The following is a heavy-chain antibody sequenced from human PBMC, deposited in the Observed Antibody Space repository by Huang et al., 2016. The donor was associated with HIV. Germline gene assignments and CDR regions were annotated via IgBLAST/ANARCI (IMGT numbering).Heavy chain of an antibody. D-gene: IGHD2-21*02. V-gene: IGHV5-51*03. CDR2: IYPADSDT. J-gene: IGHJ4*02. CDR3: ARSEVLVTAVPFDH. CDR1: GYSFTNYW. Sequence: EVQLVQSEAEVNKPGESLKISCRGSGYSFTNYWIGWVRQRPGEGLEWMGVIYPADSDTRYSPSFQGQVTFSADKSTRTAYLQWSSLQASDTAIYYCARSEVLVTAVPFDHWGQGTLVTVSS.